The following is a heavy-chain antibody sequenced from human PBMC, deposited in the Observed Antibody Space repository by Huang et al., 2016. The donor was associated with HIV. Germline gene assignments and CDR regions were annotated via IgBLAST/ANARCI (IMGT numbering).Heavy chain of an antibody. V-gene: IGHV3-74*01. J-gene: IGHJ4*02. CDR1: GLSLSSYW. Sequence: EVQLVESGGGLVQPGGSLRLSCAASGLSLSSYWMHWVRQAPGKGLGWVSSIKSDVRSTSYADSVKGRFTISRDNAKNTLYLQMNSLRAEDTAVYYCARDPRIQSWLNFFDYWGQGTLVSVSS. CDR2: IKSDVRST. CDR3: ARDPRIQSWLNFFDY. D-gene: IGHD3-22*01.